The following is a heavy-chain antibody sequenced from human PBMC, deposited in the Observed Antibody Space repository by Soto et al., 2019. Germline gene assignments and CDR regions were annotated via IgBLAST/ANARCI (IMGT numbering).Heavy chain of an antibody. J-gene: IGHJ1*01. CDR2: ISGSGGST. CDR1: GFTFSSYA. V-gene: IGHV3-23*01. D-gene: IGHD6-13*01. CDR3: AKDRDYSSSWYASEYFQH. Sequence: GGSLRLSCAASGFTFSSYAMSWVRQAPGKGLEWVSAISGSGGSTYYADSVKGRFTISRDNSKNTLYLQMNSLRAEDTAVYYGAKDRDYSSSWYASEYFQHWGQGTLVTVSS.